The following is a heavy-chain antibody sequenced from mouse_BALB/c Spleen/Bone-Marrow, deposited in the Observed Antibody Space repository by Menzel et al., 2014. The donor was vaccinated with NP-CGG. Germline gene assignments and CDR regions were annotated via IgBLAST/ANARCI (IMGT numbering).Heavy chain of an antibody. V-gene: IGHV5-6-3*01. D-gene: IGHD1-1*01. CDR2: INNNGGST. Sequence: EVKLVESGGGLVQPGGSLKLSRVASGFTFSSYGMSWVRQTPDKRLELVATINNNGGSTYYPDSVKGQFTISRDNAKNTLYLQMSILKSEDTAMYYCARVYGWYFDVWGAGTTVTVSS. CDR1: GFTFSSYG. J-gene: IGHJ1*01. CDR3: ARVYGWYFDV.